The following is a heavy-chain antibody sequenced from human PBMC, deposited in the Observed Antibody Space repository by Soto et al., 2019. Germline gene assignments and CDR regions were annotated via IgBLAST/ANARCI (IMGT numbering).Heavy chain of an antibody. CDR1: GFTFSNFW. CDR3: TRVIGGWGAY. CDR2: INEDGRII. J-gene: IGHJ4*02. D-gene: IGHD3-16*02. Sequence: EVPLVESGGGLVQPGGSLRLSCAASGFTFSNFWMHWVLQVPGKGLMWVSRINEDGRIINYADSVKGRFTISRDNARDTLYLEINRLRGEDTAIYYCTRVIGGWGAYWGQGALVTVAS. V-gene: IGHV3-74*01.